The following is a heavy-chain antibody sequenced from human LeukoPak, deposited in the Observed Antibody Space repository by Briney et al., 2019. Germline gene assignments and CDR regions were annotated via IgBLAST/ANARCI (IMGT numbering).Heavy chain of an antibody. D-gene: IGHD5-12*01. CDR1: GFTFSTYG. V-gene: IGHV3-48*02. Sequence: GGSLRLSCAASGFTFSTYGMNWVRQAPGKRLEWVSYINSRSDSVYYADSVQGRFTISRDNAENSLYLQMNSLRDEDTAVYYCARAMRSGYDYWGQGTLVTVSS. J-gene: IGHJ4*02. CDR2: INSRSDSV. CDR3: ARAMRSGYDY.